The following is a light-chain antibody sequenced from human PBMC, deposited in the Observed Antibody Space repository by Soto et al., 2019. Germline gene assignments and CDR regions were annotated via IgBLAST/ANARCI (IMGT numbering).Light chain of an antibody. CDR2: GNS. CDR3: QSYDSSLSGAV. J-gene: IGLJ7*01. CDR1: SSNIVAGYD. Sequence: QSVLTQPPSVSGAPGQRVTISCTGSSSNIVAGYDVHWYQQLPATAPKLLIYGNSNRPSGVPDRFSGSKSGTSASLAITGLQAEDEADYYCQSYDSSLSGAVFGGGTQLTVL. V-gene: IGLV1-40*01.